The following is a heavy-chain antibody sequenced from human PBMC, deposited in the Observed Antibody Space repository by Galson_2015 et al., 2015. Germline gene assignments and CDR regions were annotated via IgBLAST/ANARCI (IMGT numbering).Heavy chain of an antibody. D-gene: IGHD5-24*01. Sequence: SVKVSCKASGGTFSSYAISWVRQAPGQGLEWMGGITPIFGTANYAQKFQGRVTITADESTSTAYMELSSLRSEDTAVYYCARDRRGATIPFDYWGQGTLVTVSS. CDR2: ITPIFGTA. J-gene: IGHJ4*02. CDR1: GGTFSSYA. CDR3: ARDRRGATIPFDY. V-gene: IGHV1-69*13.